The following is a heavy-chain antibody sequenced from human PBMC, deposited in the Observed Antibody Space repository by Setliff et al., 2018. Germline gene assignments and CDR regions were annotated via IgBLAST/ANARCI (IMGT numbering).Heavy chain of an antibody. J-gene: IGHJ3*02. Sequence: GESLKISCKGSGYSSTTYWIGWVRQMPGKGLELMGIIYPADSDPRYSPSFQGQVTISVDKSISTVYLHWSSLKASDTAMYYCARSPLDDAFDIWGQGTMVTVS. V-gene: IGHV5-51*01. CDR2: IYPADSDP. CDR3: ARSPLDDAFDI. CDR1: GYSSTTYW.